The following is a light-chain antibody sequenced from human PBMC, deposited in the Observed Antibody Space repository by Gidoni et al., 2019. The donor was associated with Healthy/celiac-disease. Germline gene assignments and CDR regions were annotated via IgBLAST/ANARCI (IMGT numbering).Light chain of an antibody. CDR1: QSLLHSDGYNY. CDR2: LGS. Sequence: DTVMTQSPLSLPVTPGEPASISCRSSQSLLHSDGYNYLHWYMKKPGQSPQLLIYLGSNRASGVPDRFTGRGSGTDFTLKISRVEAEDVGVYSCMQAIQTPFTFGPGTKVDIK. J-gene: IGKJ3*01. V-gene: IGKV2-28*01. CDR3: MQAIQTPFT.